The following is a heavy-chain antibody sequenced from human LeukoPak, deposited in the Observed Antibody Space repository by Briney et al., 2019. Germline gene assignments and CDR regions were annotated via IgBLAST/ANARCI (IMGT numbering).Heavy chain of an antibody. V-gene: IGHV4-59*08. J-gene: IGHJ3*02. CDR1: GGSTSSYY. CDR2: IYDSGST. D-gene: IGHD1-26*01. CDR3: ARHGTSGIYRRPFDI. Sequence: NPSETLSLTCTVSGGSTSSYYWSWIRQPPGKGLEWIGYIYDSGSTNYNPSLKSRVTIPVDTSNNQFSLKLNSVTAADTAVYYCARHGTSGIYRRPFDIWGQGTMVTVSS.